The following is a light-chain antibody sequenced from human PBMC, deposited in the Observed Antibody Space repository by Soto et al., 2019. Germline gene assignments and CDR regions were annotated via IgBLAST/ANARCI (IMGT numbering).Light chain of an antibody. Sequence: EIVLTQSPATLSLSPRERVTLSCRASQSVSSYLAWYQQKPGQAPRLLIYDASNRATGIPARFSGSGSGTDFTLTISSLEPEDFAVYYCQQRGSWPPIFTFGPGTKVDFK. J-gene: IGKJ3*01. CDR1: QSVSSY. CDR3: QQRGSWPPIFT. V-gene: IGKV3-11*01. CDR2: DAS.